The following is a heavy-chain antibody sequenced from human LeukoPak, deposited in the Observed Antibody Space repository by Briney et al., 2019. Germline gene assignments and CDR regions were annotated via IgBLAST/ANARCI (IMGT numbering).Heavy chain of an antibody. Sequence: SETLSLTCTVSGGSISSRSYYWGWIRQPPGKGLEWIGNIYYSGSTYYNPSLKSRVTISVDTSKNQFSLKLSSVTTADTAVYYCASAYGDYVSCFDYWGQGTLVTVSS. CDR3: ASAYGDYVSCFDY. V-gene: IGHV4-39*01. CDR1: GGSISSRSYY. D-gene: IGHD4-17*01. CDR2: IYYSGST. J-gene: IGHJ4*02.